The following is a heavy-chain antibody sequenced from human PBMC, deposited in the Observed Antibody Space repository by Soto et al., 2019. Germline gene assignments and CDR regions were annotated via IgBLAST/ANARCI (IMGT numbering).Heavy chain of an antibody. CDR1: GFSFSTYV. CDR2: LSGNGAKV. CDR3: ARQIGVPYNPGAFNY. J-gene: IGHJ4*02. D-gene: IGHD1-1*01. V-gene: IGHV3-23*01. Sequence: EVQILESGGGFVQSGGSLRLSCAASGFSFSTYVMTWVRQAPGKGLEWVSSLSGNGAKVFYADSVQDRFTISRDNSKNTLYLQMNSLRAEDTAVYYYARQIGVPYNPGAFNYWGQGTLVTVSS.